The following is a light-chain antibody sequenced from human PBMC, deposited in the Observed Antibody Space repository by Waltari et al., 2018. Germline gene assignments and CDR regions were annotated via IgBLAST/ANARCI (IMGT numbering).Light chain of an antibody. V-gene: IGLV3-19*01. CDR3: LSRDISSTRF. Sequence: SSELTQDPTVSVALGQTVRITCHGDSLRRYSASWYQQRPGQAPVLVFYGQDNRPSGIPDRFSGSTSGDTATLTITGTQAEDEADYYCLSRDISSTRFFGGGTRLTV. J-gene: IGLJ2*01. CDR2: GQD. CDR1: SLRRYS.